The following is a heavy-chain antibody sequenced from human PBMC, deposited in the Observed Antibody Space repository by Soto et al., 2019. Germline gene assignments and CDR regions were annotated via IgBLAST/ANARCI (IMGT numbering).Heavy chain of an antibody. CDR2: NYYSGIT. Sequence: LSLTCSVSGGSISSGGYYWTWIRQHPGKGLEWIGYNYYSGITYYNPSLKSRVTISLDTSKNQFSLKLSSVTAADTAVYYCARGSSIAGLYYGMDVWGQGTTVTVSS. J-gene: IGHJ6*02. CDR1: GGSISSGGYY. D-gene: IGHD6-6*01. V-gene: IGHV4-31*03. CDR3: ARGSSIAGLYYGMDV.